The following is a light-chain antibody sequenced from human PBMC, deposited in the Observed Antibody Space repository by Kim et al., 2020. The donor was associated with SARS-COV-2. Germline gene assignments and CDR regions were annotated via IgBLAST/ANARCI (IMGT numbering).Light chain of an antibody. V-gene: IGKV1-5*03. CDR1: QRISSW. CDR2: KAS. Sequence: ASVGDRVTIACRASQRISSWLAWYQQKPGKAPKLLIYKASSLKSGVPSMFSGSGSGTEFTLAISSLQPDDLATYYCQQYNSYSATFGEGTKLEI. CDR3: QQYNSYSAT. J-gene: IGKJ2*01.